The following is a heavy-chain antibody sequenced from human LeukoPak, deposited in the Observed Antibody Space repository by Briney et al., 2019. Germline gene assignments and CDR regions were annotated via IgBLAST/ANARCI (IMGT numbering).Heavy chain of an antibody. D-gene: IGHD3-10*01. Sequence: ASVKVSCKTSGYTFTNYYMHWVRQALGQGLEWMGIINPSGGSRSYAQMFQGRVTMTRDMSTSTVYMELSSLTSEDTAVYYCARDVFGDLGYWGQGTLVTVSS. CDR3: ARDVFGDLGY. CDR1: GYTFTNYY. J-gene: IGHJ4*02. V-gene: IGHV1-46*01. CDR2: INPSGGSR.